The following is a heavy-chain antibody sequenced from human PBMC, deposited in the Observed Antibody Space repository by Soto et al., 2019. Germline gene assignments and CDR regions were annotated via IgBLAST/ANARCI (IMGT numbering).Heavy chain of an antibody. D-gene: IGHD1-26*01. J-gene: IGHJ4*02. Sequence: GGSLRLSCEASGFPFSSFGIHWVRQAPGKGLEWVSAISESGGSTNYADSVKGRFTISRDNSKNTLYLQMNSLRAEDTAVYHCAKASGNYIFDFWGRGTLVTVSS. V-gene: IGHV3-23*01. CDR1: GFPFSSFG. CDR3: AKASGNYIFDF. CDR2: ISESGGST.